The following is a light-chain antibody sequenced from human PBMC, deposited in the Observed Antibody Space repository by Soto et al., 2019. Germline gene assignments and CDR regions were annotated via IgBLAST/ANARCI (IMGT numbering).Light chain of an antibody. CDR2: DAS. Sequence: EIVLTQSPATLSLSPGERATLSCRASQSVSSYLAWYRQKPGQAPRLLIYDASNRATGIPARFSGSGSGTDFTLTIRSLEPEDFAVYYCQQRSNWPPFTFGQGTKLEIK. V-gene: IGKV3-11*01. CDR1: QSVSSY. CDR3: QQRSNWPPFT. J-gene: IGKJ2*01.